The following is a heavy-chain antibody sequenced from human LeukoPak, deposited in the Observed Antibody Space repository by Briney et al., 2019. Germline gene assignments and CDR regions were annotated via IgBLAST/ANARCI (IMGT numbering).Heavy chain of an antibody. D-gene: IGHD2-2*01. J-gene: IGHJ4*02. CDR3: ARQLGYCSSTSCYADKVDY. CDR2: IYYSGST. V-gene: IGHV4-39*01. CDR1: GGSISSSSYY. Sequence: PSETLSLTCTVSGGSISSSSYYWGWIRQPPGKGLVWIGSIYYSGSTYYNPSLKSRVTISVDTSKNQFSLKLSSVTAADTAVYYCARQLGYCSSTSCYADKVDYWGQGTLVTVSS.